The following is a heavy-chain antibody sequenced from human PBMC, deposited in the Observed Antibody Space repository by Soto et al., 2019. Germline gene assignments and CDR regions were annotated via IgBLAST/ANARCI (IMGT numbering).Heavy chain of an antibody. V-gene: IGHV4-34*01. CDR2: INDRGSS. D-gene: IGHD3-16*01. CDR3: ARKVSYAWDY. J-gene: IGHJ4*02. Sequence: KSSETLSLTCAVYGGSFSGYYWSWIRQPPGKGLEWIGEINDRGSSNYTPSLKSRVTISVDASKNQFSLKLRSVTAADTAVYYCARKVSYAWDYWGQGALVTVSS. CDR1: GGSFSGYY.